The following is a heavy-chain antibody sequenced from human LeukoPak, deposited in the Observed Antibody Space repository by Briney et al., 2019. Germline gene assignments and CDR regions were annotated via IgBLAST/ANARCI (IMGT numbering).Heavy chain of an antibody. D-gene: IGHD3-3*01. CDR3: TKGSVLTIFGVAWHAFDI. CDR2: TSYDGSEK. V-gene: IGHV3-30*18. Sequence: GGSLRLSCAASGFTFSGYGMNWVRQAPGKGLEWVAITSYDGSEKYYADSVKGRFTISRDNSKNTLYLQMNSLRAEDTAIYYCTKGSVLTIFGVAWHAFDIWGQGTMVTVSP. J-gene: IGHJ3*02. CDR1: GFTFSGYG.